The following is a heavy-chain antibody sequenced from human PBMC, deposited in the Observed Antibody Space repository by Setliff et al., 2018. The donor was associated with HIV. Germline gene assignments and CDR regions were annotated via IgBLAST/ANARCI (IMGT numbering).Heavy chain of an antibody. Sequence: SETLSLTCSVSGGSINRGTYYWTWIRQSAGKGLEWIGRLHLSGDTNYNPSLKSRVTMSIDTSKNQFSLTLSSVTAADTAMYYCATYAGNGGGKGYWGQGTLVTVSS. D-gene: IGHD2-21*01. CDR2: LHLSGDT. CDR1: GGSINRGTYY. J-gene: IGHJ4*02. V-gene: IGHV4-61*02. CDR3: ATYAGNGGGKGY.